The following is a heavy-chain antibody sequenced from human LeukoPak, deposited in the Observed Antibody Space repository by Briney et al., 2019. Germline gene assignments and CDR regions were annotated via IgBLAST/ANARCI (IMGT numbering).Heavy chain of an antibody. D-gene: IGHD3-9*01. Sequence: PSETLSLTCTVSGGSISSGTYHWSWIRQPPGEGLEWIGYIYYSGSTNYNPSLKSRVTISVDTSKNQFSLKLSSVTAADTAVYYCARGDELRYFDWLLGFDYWGQGTLVTVSS. V-gene: IGHV4-61*01. CDR2: IYYSGST. CDR1: GGSISSGTYH. CDR3: ARGDELRYFDWLLGFDY. J-gene: IGHJ4*02.